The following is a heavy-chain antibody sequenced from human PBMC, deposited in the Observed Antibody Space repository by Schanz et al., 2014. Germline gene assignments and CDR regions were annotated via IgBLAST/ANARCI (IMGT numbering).Heavy chain of an antibody. D-gene: IGHD7-27*01. CDR3: ARENLNWEAFDI. CDR2: ISDSSSYI. V-gene: IGHV3-21*02. CDR1: GFTVSNTY. Sequence: EEQVVESGGGLVQPGGSLRLSCAVSGFTVSNTYMCWVRQAPGKGLQWVSSISDSSSYIYYTDSVKGRFTISRDNAKNSLYLEMTSLRGEDTAVYYCARENLNWEAFDIWGQGTVVTVSS. J-gene: IGHJ3*02.